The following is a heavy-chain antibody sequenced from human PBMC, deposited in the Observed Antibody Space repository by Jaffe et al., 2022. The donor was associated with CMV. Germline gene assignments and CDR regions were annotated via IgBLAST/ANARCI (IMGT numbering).Heavy chain of an antibody. CDR2: INHSGST. CDR1: GGSFSGYY. Sequence: QVQLQQWGAGLLKPSETLSLTCAVYGGSFSGYYWSWIRQPPGKGLEWIGEINHSGSTNYNPSLKSRVTISVDTSKNQFSLKLSSVTAADTAVYYCARGGGYGDYGQLPNFDPWGQGTLVTVSS. D-gene: IGHD4-17*01. CDR3: ARGGGYGDYGQLPNFDP. V-gene: IGHV4-34*01. J-gene: IGHJ5*02.